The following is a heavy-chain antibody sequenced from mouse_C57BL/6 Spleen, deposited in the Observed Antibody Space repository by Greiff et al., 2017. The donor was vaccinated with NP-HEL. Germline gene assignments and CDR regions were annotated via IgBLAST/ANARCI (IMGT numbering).Heavy chain of an antibody. V-gene: IGHV1-59*01. CDR3: ARVDGTEGFAY. CDR2: IDPSDSYT. CDR1: GYTFTSYW. D-gene: IGHD2-3*01. J-gene: IGHJ3*01. Sequence: QVQLQQPGAELVRPGTSVKLSCKASGYTFTSYWMHWVKQRPGQGLEWIGVIDPSDSYTNYNQKFKGKATLTVDTSSSTAYMQLSSLTSEDSAVYYCARVDGTEGFAYWGQGTLVTVSA.